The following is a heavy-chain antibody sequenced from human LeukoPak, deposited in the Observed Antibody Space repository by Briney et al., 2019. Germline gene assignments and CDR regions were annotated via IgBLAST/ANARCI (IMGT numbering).Heavy chain of an antibody. CDR2: ISYDGSNK. J-gene: IGHJ3*02. D-gene: IGHD6-13*01. CDR1: GFTFSSYG. V-gene: IGHV3-30*03. Sequence: GGSLRLSCAASGFTFSSYGMHWVRQAPGKGLEWVAVISYDGSNKHYADSVKGRFTISRDNSKNTLYLQMNSLRAEDTAVYYCATAQAGYPFDIWGQGTMVTVSS. CDR3: ATAQAGYPFDI.